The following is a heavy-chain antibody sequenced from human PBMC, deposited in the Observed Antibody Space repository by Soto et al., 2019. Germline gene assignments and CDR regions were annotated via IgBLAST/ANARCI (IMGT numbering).Heavy chain of an antibody. J-gene: IGHJ4*01. D-gene: IGHD3-16*02. V-gene: IGHV3-23*01. Sequence: HPGGSLRLSCAASGFTFSSYAMSWVRQAPGKGLEWVSAISGNGADTSYADSVRGRFTISRANSKDTLFLQMNSLRADDPAVYYCVKERRRSRSLASRYWG. CDR3: VKERRRSRSLASRY. CDR2: ISGNGADT. CDR1: GFTFSSYA.